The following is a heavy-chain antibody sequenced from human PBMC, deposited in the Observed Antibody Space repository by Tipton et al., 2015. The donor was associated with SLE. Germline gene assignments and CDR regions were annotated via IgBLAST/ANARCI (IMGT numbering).Heavy chain of an antibody. Sequence: TLSLTCAVSGGSISSGGYSWSWIRQPPGKGLEWIGYIYHSGSTYYNPSLKSRVTISVDRSKNQFSLKLSSVTAADTAVYYCASRTTSWFDPWGQGTLVTVSS. V-gene: IGHV4-30-2*01. J-gene: IGHJ5*02. D-gene: IGHD1-1*01. CDR2: IYHSGST. CDR1: GGSISSGGYS. CDR3: ASRTTSWFDP.